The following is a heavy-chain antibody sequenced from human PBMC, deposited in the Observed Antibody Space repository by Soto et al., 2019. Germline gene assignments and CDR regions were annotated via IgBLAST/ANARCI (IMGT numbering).Heavy chain of an antibody. J-gene: IGHJ4*02. CDR1: GGTFTNDA. CDR2: IIPFFGTP. D-gene: IGHD2-21*02. V-gene: IGHV1-69*01. Sequence: QVHLVQSGAEGKKSGSSVRVSCTASGGTFTNDAISWVRQAPGQGLEWLGRIIPFFGTPDYSQSFQGRLTITADESTGTAYMDLRSLRSDDTAVYYCAREVVTETTLGYFDFWGQGTLVTVSS. CDR3: AREVVTETTLGYFDF.